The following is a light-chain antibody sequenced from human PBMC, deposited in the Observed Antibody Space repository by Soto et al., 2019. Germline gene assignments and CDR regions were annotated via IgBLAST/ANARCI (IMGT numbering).Light chain of an antibody. V-gene: IGLV4-69*01. J-gene: IGLJ2*01. CDR1: SGHSSYA. CDR3: QTWGTAYVL. Sequence: QLVLTQSPSASTSLGASVKLTCTLSSGHSSYAIAWHQQQPEKGPRYLMKVNSDGSHNKGDGIPDRFSGSSSGAERYFTISSLQSEDEADYYCQTWGTAYVLFGGGTKLTVL. CDR2: VNSDGSH.